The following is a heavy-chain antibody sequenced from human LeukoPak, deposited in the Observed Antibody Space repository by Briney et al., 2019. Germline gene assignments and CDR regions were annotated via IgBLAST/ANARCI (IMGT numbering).Heavy chain of an antibody. Sequence: GRSLRLSCAASGFTFDDYAMHWVRQAPGKGLEWVSGISWNSGSIGYADSVKGRFTISRDNAKNSLYLQMNSLRAEDMALYYCAKEIAARLRGDAFDIWGQGTMVTASS. D-gene: IGHD6-6*01. J-gene: IGHJ3*02. CDR1: GFTFDDYA. CDR3: AKEIAARLRGDAFDI. V-gene: IGHV3-9*03. CDR2: ISWNSGSI.